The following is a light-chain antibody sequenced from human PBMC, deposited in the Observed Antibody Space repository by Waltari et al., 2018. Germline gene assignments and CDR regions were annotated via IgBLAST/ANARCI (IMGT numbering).Light chain of an antibody. CDR3: QKYGSLPAT. Sequence: EIMLTQSPGTLSLSPGERATLSCRASQSSSRSLAWYQQKPGQAPRLLIYDASSRATGIPDRFSGSGSGTDFSLTISRLEPEDFAVYYCQKYGSLPATFGQGTKVEIK. J-gene: IGKJ1*01. V-gene: IGKV3-20*01. CDR1: QSSSRS. CDR2: DAS.